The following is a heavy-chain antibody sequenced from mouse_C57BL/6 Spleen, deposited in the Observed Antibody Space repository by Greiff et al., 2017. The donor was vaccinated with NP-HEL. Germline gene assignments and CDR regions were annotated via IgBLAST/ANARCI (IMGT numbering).Heavy chain of an antibody. CDR3: ASGGQDYAMDY. V-gene: IGHV5-17*01. D-gene: IGHD3-3*01. Sequence: EVQLVESGGGLVKPGGSLKLSCAASGFTFSDYGMHWVRQAPEKGLEWVAYISSGSSTIYYADTVQGRFTISSANAKNTLFLQMTSLRSEDTAMYYCASGGQDYAMDYWGQGTPVTVSA. CDR2: ISSGSSTI. CDR1: GFTFSDYG. J-gene: IGHJ4*01.